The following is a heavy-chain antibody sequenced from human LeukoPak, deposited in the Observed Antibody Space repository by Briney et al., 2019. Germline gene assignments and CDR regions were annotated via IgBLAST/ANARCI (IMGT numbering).Heavy chain of an antibody. CDR3: ASRIYQDFWGGLIPNGGDDAFDI. CDR2: ISSSSSYI. CDR1: GFTFSSYS. D-gene: IGHD3-3*01. J-gene: IGHJ3*02. V-gene: IGHV3-21*01. Sequence: PGGSLRLSCAASGFTFSSYSMNWVRQAPGKGLEWVSSISSSSSYIYYADSVKGRFTISRDNAKNSLYLQMNSLRAEDTAVYYCASRIYQDFWGGLIPNGGDDAFDIWGQGTMVTVSS.